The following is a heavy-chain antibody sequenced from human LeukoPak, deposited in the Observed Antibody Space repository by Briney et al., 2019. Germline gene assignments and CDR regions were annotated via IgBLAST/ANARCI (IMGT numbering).Heavy chain of an antibody. CDR2: IYYSGST. V-gene: IGHV4-59*01. CDR1: GGSISSYY. J-gene: IGHJ4*02. D-gene: IGHD3-16*01. Sequence: PSETLSLTCTVSGGSISSYYWSWIRQPPGKGLEWIGYIYYSGSTNYNPSLKSRVTISVDTSKNQFSLKLSSVTAADTAVYYCARNRVGEPYLDSGGPGTLVTVSS. CDR3: ARNRVGEPYLDS.